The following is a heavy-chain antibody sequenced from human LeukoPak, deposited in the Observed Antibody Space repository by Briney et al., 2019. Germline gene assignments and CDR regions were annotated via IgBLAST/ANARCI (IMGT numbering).Heavy chain of an antibody. CDR3: ARHRTASDY. Sequence: GGSLRLSCAASGFSFGSYAMHWVRQAPGKGLEWVAVISNDGNIQYYVDSVKGRFTISRDNSKNTVYLQMNSLRAEDTAVYYCARHRTASDYWGQGTLVTVSS. D-gene: IGHD3-16*02. CDR2: ISNDGNIQ. V-gene: IGHV3-30*04. J-gene: IGHJ4*02. CDR1: GFSFGSYA.